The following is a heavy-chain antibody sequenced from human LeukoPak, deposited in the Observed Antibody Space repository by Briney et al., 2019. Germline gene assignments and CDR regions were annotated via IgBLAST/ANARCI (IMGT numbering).Heavy chain of an antibody. CDR1: GYTFTSYG. CDR2: ISAYNGNT. V-gene: IGHV1-18*01. CDR3: ARDWFVVVTAISRALGSEYYNYGMDV. Sequence: GASVKVSCKASGYTFTSYGISWVRQAPGQGLEWMGWISAYNGNTNYAQKLQGRVTMTTDTSTSTAYMELRSLRSDDTAVYYCARDWFVVVTAISRALGSEYYNYGMDVWGQGTTVTVSS. J-gene: IGHJ6*02. D-gene: IGHD2-21*02.